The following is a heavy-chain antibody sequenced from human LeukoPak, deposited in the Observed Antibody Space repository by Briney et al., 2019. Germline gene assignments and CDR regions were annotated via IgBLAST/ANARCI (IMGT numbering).Heavy chain of an antibody. CDR2: ISGGGGST. CDR1: GFTFSGYA. J-gene: IGHJ3*02. Sequence: SGASLRLSCAASGFTFSGYAMTWVRQAPGKGLEWVSAISGGGGSTYYADSVKGRSTISRDNSKNTLYLQMSSLRADDTAVYYCAKVSNGNYAGDAFDIWGQGTMVTVSS. D-gene: IGHD1-7*01. V-gene: IGHV3-23*01. CDR3: AKVSNGNYAGDAFDI.